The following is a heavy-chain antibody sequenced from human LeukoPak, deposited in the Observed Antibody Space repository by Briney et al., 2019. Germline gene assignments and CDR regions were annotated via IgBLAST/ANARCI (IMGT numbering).Heavy chain of an antibody. J-gene: IGHJ4*02. CDR1: GGSISSSSYY. V-gene: IGHV4-39*07. Sequence: KPSETLSLTCTVSGGSISSSSYYWGWIRQPPGKGLEWIGSIYYSGSTYYNPSLNSRVTISSDTSKDQFSLKLNSVTAADTAVYYCARNSRTYGDYDFWGQGTLVTVSS. D-gene: IGHD4-17*01. CDR3: ARNSRTYGDYDF. CDR2: IYYSGST.